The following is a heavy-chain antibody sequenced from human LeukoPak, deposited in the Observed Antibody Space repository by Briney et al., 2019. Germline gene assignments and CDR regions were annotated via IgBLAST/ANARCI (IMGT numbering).Heavy chain of an antibody. D-gene: IGHD6-19*01. CDR2: ISGSGGST. CDR3: ASRSSGWFSLDY. Sequence: GGSLRLSCAASGFTFSSYAMTWVRQAPGKGLEWVSGISGSGGSTYYADSVKGRFTISRDNSKNTLYLQMNSLRAEDTAVYYCASRSSGWFSLDYWGQGTLVTVSS. CDR1: GFTFSSYA. J-gene: IGHJ4*02. V-gene: IGHV3-23*01.